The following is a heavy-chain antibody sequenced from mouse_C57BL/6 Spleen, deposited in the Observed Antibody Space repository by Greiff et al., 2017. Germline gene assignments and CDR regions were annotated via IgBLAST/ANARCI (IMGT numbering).Heavy chain of an antibody. J-gene: IGHJ4*01. CDR1: GFSFNTYA. Sequence: EVKLMESGGGLVQPKGSLRLSCAASGFSFNTYAMNWVRQAPGKGLEWVARIRSKSNNYATYYADSVKDRFTISRDDSESMLYLQMNNLKTEDTAMYYCVRDWDRNAMDYWGQGTSVTVSS. V-gene: IGHV10-1*01. CDR3: VRDWDRNAMDY. CDR2: IRSKSNNYAT. D-gene: IGHD4-1*01.